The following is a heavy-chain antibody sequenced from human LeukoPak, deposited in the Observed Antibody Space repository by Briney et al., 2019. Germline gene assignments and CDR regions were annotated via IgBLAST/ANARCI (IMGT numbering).Heavy chain of an antibody. Sequence: GASVKVSCKASGYTFTSYGISWVRQAPGQGLEWMGWICAYNGNTNYAQKLQGRVTMTTDTSTSTAYMELRSLRSDDTAVYYCARDSGSNLYYYYYGMDVWGQGTTVTVSS. J-gene: IGHJ6*02. V-gene: IGHV1-18*01. CDR3: ARDSGSNLYYYYYGMDV. CDR2: ICAYNGNT. D-gene: IGHD1-26*01. CDR1: GYTFTSYG.